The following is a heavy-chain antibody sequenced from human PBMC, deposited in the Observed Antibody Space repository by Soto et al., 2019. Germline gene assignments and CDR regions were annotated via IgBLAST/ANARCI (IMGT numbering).Heavy chain of an antibody. D-gene: IGHD6-6*01. CDR3: ARDPNLYSSSSSFNY. Sequence: GGSLRLSCAASGITFRNFAMSWVRQAPGKGLEWVSAISGGGGNTFYADSVRGRFAISRDNSNNTLYLQMNNLRADDTAVYYCARDPNLYSSSSSFNYWGQGALVTVSS. CDR1: GITFRNFA. J-gene: IGHJ4*02. V-gene: IGHV3-23*01. CDR2: ISGGGGNT.